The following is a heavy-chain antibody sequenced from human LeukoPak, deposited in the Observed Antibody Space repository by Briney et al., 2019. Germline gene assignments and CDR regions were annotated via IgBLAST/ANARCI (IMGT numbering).Heavy chain of an antibody. V-gene: IGHV3-48*04. Sequence: GGSLRLSCAASGFTFNVYSVNWVRQAPGKGLEWVSYISGTGSTIYYAASVKGRFTISRDNAKNSLYLQMNSLRVEDTAVYYCARDRGTAGLDYWGQGTLVTVYS. CDR2: ISGTGSTI. CDR1: GFTFNVYS. CDR3: ARDRGTAGLDY. J-gene: IGHJ4*02. D-gene: IGHD2-21*02.